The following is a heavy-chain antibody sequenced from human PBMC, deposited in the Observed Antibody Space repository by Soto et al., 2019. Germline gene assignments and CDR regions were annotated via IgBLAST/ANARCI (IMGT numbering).Heavy chain of an antibody. V-gene: IGHV3-30*18. CDR2: ISYDGSNK. J-gene: IGHJ6*02. D-gene: IGHD2-8*01. Sequence: PGGSLRLSCAASGFTFSSYGMHWVRQAPGKGLEWVAVISYDGSNKYYADSVKGRFTISRDNSKNTLYLQMNSLRAEDTAVYYCAKGFYCTNGVCSHYYYYGMDVWGQGTTVTVS. CDR1: GFTFSSYG. CDR3: AKGFYCTNGVCSHYYYYGMDV.